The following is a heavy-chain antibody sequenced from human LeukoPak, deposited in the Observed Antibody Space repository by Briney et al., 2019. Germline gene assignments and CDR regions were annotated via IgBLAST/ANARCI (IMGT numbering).Heavy chain of an antibody. V-gene: IGHV3-48*03. Sequence: GGSLRLSCAASGFTFSSYEMNWVRQAPGKGLEWVSYISSSGNTIYYADSVKGRFTISRDNAKTSVYLQMSSLRAEDTALYYCARGLYCSGTTCYTYFYMDVWGKGTTVTVSS. D-gene: IGHD2-15*01. CDR1: GFTFSSYE. J-gene: IGHJ6*03. CDR3: ARGLYCSGTTCYTYFYMDV. CDR2: ISSSGNTI.